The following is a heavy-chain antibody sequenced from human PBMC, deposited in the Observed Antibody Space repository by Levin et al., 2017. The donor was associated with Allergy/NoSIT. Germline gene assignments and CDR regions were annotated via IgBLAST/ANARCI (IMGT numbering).Heavy chain of an antibody. Sequence: SETLSLTCTVSGGSVSSGSYFWNWIRQPPGTGLEWIGWTYYSGRTNYNPSLKSRVTISVDTSKNQFSLKLTSVTAADTAVYYCAREEGIADPSWGQGTLVTVSS. V-gene: IGHV4-61*01. CDR1: GGSVSSGSYF. CDR3: AREEGIADPS. CDR2: TYYSGRT. J-gene: IGHJ4*02. D-gene: IGHD6-13*01.